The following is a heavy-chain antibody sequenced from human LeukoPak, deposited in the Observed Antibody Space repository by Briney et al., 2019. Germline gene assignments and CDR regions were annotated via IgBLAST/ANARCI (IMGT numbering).Heavy chain of an antibody. D-gene: IGHD3-3*01. Sequence: PSETLSLTCTVSGGSISSFYWSWIRHPPGKGLEWIGYIFYSGITNYNPSLKSRVTISVDTSTNQISLNLTSLTAADTAVYYFAGGGGDLYDFWSGYYFHWGQGTLVSVSS. V-gene: IGHV4-59*01. CDR1: GGSISSFY. CDR3: AGGGGDLYDFWSGYYFH. J-gene: IGHJ4*02. CDR2: IFYSGIT.